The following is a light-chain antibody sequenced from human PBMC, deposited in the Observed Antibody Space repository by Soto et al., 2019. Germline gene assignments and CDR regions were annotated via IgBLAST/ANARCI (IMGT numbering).Light chain of an antibody. CDR1: QTISSW. J-gene: IGKJ1*01. CDR2: KAS. V-gene: IGKV1-5*03. CDR3: QQYNSYSRM. Sequence: DIQMTQSPSTLSGSVGDRVTITCRASQTISSWLAWYQQKPGKAPKLLIYKASSLESGVPSRFSGSGSGTEFTLTISSLQPDDFATYYCQQYNSYSRMFRQGTKVDIK.